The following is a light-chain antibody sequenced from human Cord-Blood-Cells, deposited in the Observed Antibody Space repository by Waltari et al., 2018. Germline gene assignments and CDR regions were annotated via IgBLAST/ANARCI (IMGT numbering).Light chain of an antibody. CDR1: QSVSST. V-gene: IGKV3-15*01. CDR3: QQYNNWPPYT. J-gene: IGKJ2*01. CDR2: GAS. Sequence: EIVMTQSPATLSVSPGERATLPCRAGQSVSSTLAWYQRKPGQAPRPLIYGASTRATGIPARFSGSGSGTEFTLTISSLQSEDFAVYYCQQYNNWPPYTFGQGTKLEIK.